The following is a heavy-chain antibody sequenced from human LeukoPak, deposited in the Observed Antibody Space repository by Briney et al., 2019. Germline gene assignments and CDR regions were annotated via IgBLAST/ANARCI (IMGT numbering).Heavy chain of an antibody. J-gene: IGHJ4*02. Sequence: PGGSLRLSCAASGFTFSSYSMNWVRQAPGKGLEWVGRIESKTDGGTTDYAAPVKGRFTISRDDSTNTLYLQMNTVKSEDTAVYYCTTYGSGRKFDYWGQGILVTVSS. V-gene: IGHV3-15*04. CDR1: GFTFSSYS. CDR2: IESKTDGGTT. CDR3: TTYGSGRKFDY. D-gene: IGHD3-10*01.